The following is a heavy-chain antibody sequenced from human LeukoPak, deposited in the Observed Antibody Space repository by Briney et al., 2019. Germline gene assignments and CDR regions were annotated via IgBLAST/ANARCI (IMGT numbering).Heavy chain of an antibody. J-gene: IGHJ6*03. CDR3: AKVRDGRSTGGTYYYYMDV. CDR2: ISGSGGST. Sequence: GGSLRFSCAASGFIFSSYAMSWVRQAPGKGLEWVSGISGSGGSTYYADSVKGRFTISRDNSKNTLYLQMNSLRVEDTAVFYCAKVRDGRSTGGTYYYYMDVWGEGTTVTVSS. CDR1: GFIFSSYA. V-gene: IGHV3-23*01. D-gene: IGHD1-26*01.